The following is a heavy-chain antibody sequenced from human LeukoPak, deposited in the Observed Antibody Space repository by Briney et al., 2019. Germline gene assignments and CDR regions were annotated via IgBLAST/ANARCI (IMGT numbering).Heavy chain of an antibody. Sequence: GGSLRLSCAASGFTFSSYWMSWVRQAPGKGLEWVANIKQDGREKYYVGSVKGRFTISRDNAKNSLYLQMNSLRAEDTAVYYCARDGPSSLVADTYYGMDVWGQGTTVTVSS. D-gene: IGHD2-15*01. CDR3: ARDGPSSLVADTYYGMDV. J-gene: IGHJ6*02. V-gene: IGHV3-7*01. CDR1: GFTFSSYW. CDR2: IKQDGREK.